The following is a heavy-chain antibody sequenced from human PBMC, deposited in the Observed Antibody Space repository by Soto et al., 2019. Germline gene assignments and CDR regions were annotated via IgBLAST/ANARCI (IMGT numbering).Heavy chain of an antibody. CDR3: AKALRPSLNSFYYTDV. V-gene: IGHV3-23*01. CDR2: LSGNGFTT. D-gene: IGHD2-2*01. Sequence: EVQLLESGGGLVQPGGSLRLSCVVSGFNFGSYAMSWVRQAPEKGPEWVAILSGNGFTTYYADSVNGRCTISGDKSKSKLFLHMNSLRDDGTGVYYGAKALRPSLNSFYYTDVLGRGTAVTVSS. CDR1: GFNFGSYA. J-gene: IGHJ6*03.